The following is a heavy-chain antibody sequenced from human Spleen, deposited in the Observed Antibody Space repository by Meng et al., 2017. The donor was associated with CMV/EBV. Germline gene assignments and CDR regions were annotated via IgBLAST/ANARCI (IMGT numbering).Heavy chain of an antibody. J-gene: IGHJ6*02. CDR1: GGSFSGHY. Sequence: SQTLSLTCAVYGGSFSGHYWSWIRQPPGRGLEWIGEINHSGSTNYNPSLKSRVTISLDTSKNQFSLKLSSVTAADTAVYFCARDIDTTMLTGPFRGMDVWGQGTTVTVSS. CDR2: INHSGST. V-gene: IGHV4-34*01. D-gene: IGHD5-18*01. CDR3: ARDIDTTMLTGPFRGMDV.